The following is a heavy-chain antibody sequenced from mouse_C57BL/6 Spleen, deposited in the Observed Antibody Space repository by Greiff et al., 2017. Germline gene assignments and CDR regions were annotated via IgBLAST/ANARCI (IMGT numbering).Heavy chain of an antibody. CDR1: GFTFSNYW. Sequence: EVHLVESGGGLVQPGGSMKLSCVASGFTFSNYWMNWVRQSPEKGLEWVAQIRLKSDNYATHDAESVKGRFTISRDDSKSSVYLQVNNLRAKDTGIYYCAGTDYWGQGTTLTVSS. J-gene: IGHJ2*01. V-gene: IGHV6-3*01. CDR3: AGTDY. CDR2: IRLKSDNYAT.